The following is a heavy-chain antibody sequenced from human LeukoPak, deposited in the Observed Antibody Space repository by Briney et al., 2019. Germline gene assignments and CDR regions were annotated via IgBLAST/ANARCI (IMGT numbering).Heavy chain of an antibody. CDR2: IYYSGST. CDR3: ARAGSGVVPFDY. D-gene: IGHD3-10*01. Sequence: KPSETLSLTCTVSGGSISSYYWSWIRQPPGKGLEWIGYIYYSGSTNYNPSLKSRVTISVDTSKNQFSLKLSSVTAADTAVYYCARAGSGVVPFDYWGQGTLVTVSS. V-gene: IGHV4-59*01. J-gene: IGHJ4*02. CDR1: GGSISSYY.